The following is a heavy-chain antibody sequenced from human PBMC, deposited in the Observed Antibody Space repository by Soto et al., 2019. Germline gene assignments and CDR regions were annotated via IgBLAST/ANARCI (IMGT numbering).Heavy chain of an antibody. Sequence: QVQLVESGGGVVQPGRSLRLSCAASGFTFSSYAMHWVRQAPGKGLEWVAVISYDGSNKYYADSVKGRFTLSRDNSKNTLYLQMNSLGLEDTAVYYCARPLWRDDYNWGYFDLWGRGTLVTVSS. CDR3: ARPLWRDDYNWGYFDL. CDR1: GFTFSSYA. D-gene: IGHD4-4*01. J-gene: IGHJ2*01. V-gene: IGHV3-30-3*01. CDR2: ISYDGSNK.